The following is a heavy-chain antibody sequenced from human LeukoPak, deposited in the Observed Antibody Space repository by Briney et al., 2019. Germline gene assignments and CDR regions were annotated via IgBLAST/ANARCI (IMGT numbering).Heavy chain of an antibody. D-gene: IGHD1-26*01. CDR2: IYTSGST. J-gene: IGHJ3*02. CDR1: GGSISSGSYY. CDR3: ARGQRVGAIRDAFDI. Sequence: PSETLSLTCTVSGGSISSGSYYWSWIRQPAGKGLEWIGRIYTSGSTNYNPSLKSRVTISVDTSKNQFSLKLSSVTAADTAVYYCARGQRVGAIRDAFDIWGQGTVVTVSS. V-gene: IGHV4-61*02.